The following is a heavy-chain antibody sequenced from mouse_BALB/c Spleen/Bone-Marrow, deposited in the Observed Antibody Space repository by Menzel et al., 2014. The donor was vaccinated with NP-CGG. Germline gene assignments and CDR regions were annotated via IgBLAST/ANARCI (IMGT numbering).Heavy chain of an antibody. J-gene: IGHJ3*01. D-gene: IGHD3-3*01. V-gene: IGHV14-3*02. CDR1: GFNIKDAY. CDR2: IAPANGNT. Sequence: EVQLQQSGAELVKPGASVKLSCTASGFNIKDAYVHWMRQRPEQGLEWIGRIAPANGNTEYDPKFQGKATITADTSSNTAYLQLSSLTSEDTAGYYCVRSQGQVNFWGQGTLVTVSA. CDR3: VRSQGQVNF.